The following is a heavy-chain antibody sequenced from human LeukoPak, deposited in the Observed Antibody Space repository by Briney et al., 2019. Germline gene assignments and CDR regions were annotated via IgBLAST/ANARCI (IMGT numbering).Heavy chain of an antibody. V-gene: IGHV3-53*01. D-gene: IGHD2-15*01. J-gene: IGHJ1*01. CDR1: GFTVSSDY. Sequence: GGSLRLSCAASGFTVSSDYVSWVRQAPGKGLEWVLVIYSGGTTYYADSVKGRPTPSTDNSTNTLYLQMNSLRAEDTAVYCCARDSPVCYWSGGCRPESFQHWGQGTLVTVSS. CDR3: ARDSPVCYWSGGCRPESFQH. CDR2: IYSGGTT.